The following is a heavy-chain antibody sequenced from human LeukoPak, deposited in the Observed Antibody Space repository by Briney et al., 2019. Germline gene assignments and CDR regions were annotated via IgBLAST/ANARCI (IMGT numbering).Heavy chain of an antibody. D-gene: IGHD3-3*01. V-gene: IGHV1-46*01. CDR3: ARARPGYYDFWSGYSNWFDP. Sequence: ASVKVSCKASGYTFTSYYMHWVRQAPGQGLEWMGIINPSGGSTSYAQKFQGRVTMTRDTSTSTVYMELSSLRSEDTAVYYCARARPGYYDFWSGYSNWFDPWGQGTLVTVSS. CDR2: INPSGGST. CDR1: GYTFTSYY. J-gene: IGHJ5*02.